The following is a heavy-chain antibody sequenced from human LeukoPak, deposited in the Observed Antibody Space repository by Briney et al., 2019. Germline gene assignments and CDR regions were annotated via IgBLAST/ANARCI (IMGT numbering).Heavy chain of an antibody. CDR3: AAEGCSSTSCPAPDY. CDR1: GFTFSSYS. CDR2: ISSSSSTI. J-gene: IGHJ4*02. D-gene: IGHD2-2*01. V-gene: IGHV3-48*04. Sequence: GGSLRLSCAASGFTFSSYSMNWVRQAPGKGLEWVSYISSSSSTIYYADSVKGRFTISRDNAKNSLYLQMNSLRAEDTAVYYCAAEGCSSTSCPAPDYWGQGTLVTVSS.